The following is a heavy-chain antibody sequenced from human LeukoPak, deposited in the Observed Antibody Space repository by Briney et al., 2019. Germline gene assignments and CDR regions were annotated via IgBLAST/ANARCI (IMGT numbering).Heavy chain of an antibody. CDR3: ARDAPNDYYDSKKSGYNWFDP. CDR1: GGSISSYY. V-gene: IGHV4-59*01. Sequence: PSETLSLTCTVSGGSISSYYWSWIRQPPGKGLEWIGYIYYSGSTNYNPSLKSRVTISVDTSKNQFSLKLSSVTAADTAVYYCARDAPNDYYDSKKSGYNWFDPWGQGTLVTVSS. D-gene: IGHD3-22*01. CDR2: IYYSGST. J-gene: IGHJ5*02.